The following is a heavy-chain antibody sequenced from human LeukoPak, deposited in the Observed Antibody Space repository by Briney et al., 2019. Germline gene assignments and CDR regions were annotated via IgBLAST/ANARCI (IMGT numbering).Heavy chain of an antibody. CDR3: VRDNYGVDY. CDR2: IVSDGSST. Sequence: GGSLRLSCAASGFTFSRYWMQWVRQAPGKGLVWASHIVSDGSSTTYADSVKGRFTTSRDNAKNTLYLQMNSLRAEDTAVYYCVRDNYGVDYWGQGTLVTVSS. CDR1: GFTFSRYW. V-gene: IGHV3-74*03. D-gene: IGHD3-10*01. J-gene: IGHJ4*02.